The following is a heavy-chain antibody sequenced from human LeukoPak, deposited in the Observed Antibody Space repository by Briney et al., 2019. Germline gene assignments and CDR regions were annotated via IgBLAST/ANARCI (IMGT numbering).Heavy chain of an antibody. CDR2: IYTSGST. V-gene: IGHV4-4*07. D-gene: IGHD3-10*01. J-gene: IGHJ5*02. CDR1: GGPISSYY. Sequence: PSETLSLTCTVSGGPISSYYWSWIRQPAGKGLEWIGRIYTSGSTNYNPSLKSRVTISVDTSKNQFSLKLSSVTAADTAVYYCARGPFTMLRGADNWFDPWGQGTLVTVSS. CDR3: ARGPFTMLRGADNWFDP.